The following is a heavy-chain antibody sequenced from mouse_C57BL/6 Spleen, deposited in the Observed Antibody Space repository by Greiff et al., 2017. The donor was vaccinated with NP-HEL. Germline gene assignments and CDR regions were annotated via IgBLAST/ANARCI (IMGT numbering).Heavy chain of an antibody. CDR3: ARLGVRRDYAMDY. D-gene: IGHD2-14*01. J-gene: IGHJ4*01. Sequence: VQLQQPGTELVKPGASVKLSCKASGYTFTSYWMHWVKQRPGQGLEWIGNINPSNGGTNYNEKFKSKATLTVDKSSSTAYMQLSSLTSEDSAVYYCARLGVRRDYAMDYWGQGTSVTVSS. CDR1: GYTFTSYW. CDR2: INPSNGGT. V-gene: IGHV1-53*01.